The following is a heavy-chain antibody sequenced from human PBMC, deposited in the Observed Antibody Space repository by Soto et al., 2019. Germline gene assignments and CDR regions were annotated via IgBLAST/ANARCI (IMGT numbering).Heavy chain of an antibody. CDR3: AREQWLLHTFFDY. V-gene: IGHV3-23*01. J-gene: IGHJ4*02. D-gene: IGHD5-12*01. CDR2: ISGSGGST. Sequence: EVQLLESGGGLVQPGGSLRLSCAASGFTFSSYAMSWVRQAPGKGLEWVSAISGSGGSTYYADSVKGRFTISRDNSKNTLYLQMNSLRAEDSAVYYCAREQWLLHTFFDYWGQGTLVTVSS. CDR1: GFTFSSYA.